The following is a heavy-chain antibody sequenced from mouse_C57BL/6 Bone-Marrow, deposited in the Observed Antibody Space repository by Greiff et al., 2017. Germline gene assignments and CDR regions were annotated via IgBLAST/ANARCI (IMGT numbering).Heavy chain of an antibody. J-gene: IGHJ2*01. CDR1: GFTFSSYA. D-gene: IGHD1-1*01. CDR2: ISDGGSYT. CDR3: ARHGSSTLDY. Sequence: EVQWVESGGGLVKPGGSLKLSCAASGFTFSSYAMSWVRQTPEKRLEWVATISDGGSYTYYPDNVKGRFTISRDNAKNNLYLQMSHLKSEDTAMYYCARHGSSTLDYWGQGTTLTVSS. V-gene: IGHV5-4*01.